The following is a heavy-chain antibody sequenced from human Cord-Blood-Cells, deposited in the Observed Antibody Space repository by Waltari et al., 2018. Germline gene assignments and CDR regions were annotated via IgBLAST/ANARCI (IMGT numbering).Heavy chain of an antibody. CDR2: IKSKTDGWTT. CDR1: GFTFSSAW. CDR3: TTDYFDY. Sequence: EVQLVESGGGLVKPGGSLRLSCAASGFTFSSAWMGGVRQAPGKGLEWVGRIKSKTDGWTTDYAAPVKGRFTISRDDSKNTLYLQMNSLKTEDTAVYYCTTDYFDYWGQGTLVTVSS. V-gene: IGHV3-15*01. J-gene: IGHJ4*02.